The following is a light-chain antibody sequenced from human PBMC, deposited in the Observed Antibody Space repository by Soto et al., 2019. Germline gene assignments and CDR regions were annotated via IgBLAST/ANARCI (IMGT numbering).Light chain of an antibody. CDR3: QQLTDWPPQWT. Sequence: IEVTQSPSSLAASLGDRVTITCRASQTIGTYVNWYRQKSGAAPELLIYDASSRATGIPARFSGSGSGTDFTLTISSLEPEDFAVYYCQQLTDWPPQWTFGQGTKVDIK. V-gene: IGKV1-39*01. J-gene: IGKJ1*01. CDR1: QTIGTY. CDR2: DAS.